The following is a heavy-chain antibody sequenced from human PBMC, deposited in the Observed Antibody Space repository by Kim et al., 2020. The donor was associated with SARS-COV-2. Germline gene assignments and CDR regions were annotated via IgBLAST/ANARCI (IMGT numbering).Heavy chain of an antibody. D-gene: IGHD3-16*01. CDR1: GGSISSSCYY. Sequence: SETLSLTCTVSGGSISSSCYYWGWIRQPQGKGLEWFGSNYYSGSTYYNPSLKSRITISVYTSKNQFALKPGSVTAADAAVYYCASRGDAFDIWGQGTMVTVSS. CDR3: ASRGDAFDI. J-gene: IGHJ3*02. V-gene: IGHV4-39*01. CDR2: NYYSGST.